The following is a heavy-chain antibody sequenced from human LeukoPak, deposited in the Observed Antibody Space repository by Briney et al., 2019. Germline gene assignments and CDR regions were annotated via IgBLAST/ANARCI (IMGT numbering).Heavy chain of an antibody. CDR3: ARGGYCSSTSCYRFDY. Sequence: SETLSLTCTVSGGSISSSSYYWGWIRQPPGKGLEWIGSVYYTGASYYNPSLKSRVTISVDRSKNQFSLKLSSVTAADTAVYYCARGGYCSSTSCYRFDYWGQGTLVTVSS. CDR2: VYYTGAS. J-gene: IGHJ4*02. D-gene: IGHD2-2*01. V-gene: IGHV4-39*07. CDR1: GGSISSSSYY.